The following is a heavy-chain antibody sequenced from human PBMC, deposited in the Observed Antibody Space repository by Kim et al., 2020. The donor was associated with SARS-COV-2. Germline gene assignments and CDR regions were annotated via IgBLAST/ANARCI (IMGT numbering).Heavy chain of an antibody. V-gene: IGHV3-73*01. CDR1: GFTFSGSA. D-gene: IGHD2-15*01. J-gene: IGHJ4*02. CDR3: TRTFAYCSGGSCYSDY. Sequence: GGSLRLSCAASGFTFSGSAMHWVRQASGKGLEWVGRIRSKANSYATAYAASVKGRFTISRDDSKNTAYLQMNSLKTEDTAVYYCTRTFAYCSGGSCYSDYWGQGTLVTVSS. CDR2: IRSKANSYAT.